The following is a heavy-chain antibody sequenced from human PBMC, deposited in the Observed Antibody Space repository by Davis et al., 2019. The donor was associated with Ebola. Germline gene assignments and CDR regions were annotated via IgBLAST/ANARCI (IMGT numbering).Heavy chain of an antibody. CDR2: IWYDGSNK. J-gene: IGHJ6*02. Sequence: GESLKISCAASGFTFSSYGMHWVRQAPGKGLEWVAVIWYDGSNKYYADSVKGRFTISRDNSKNTLYLQMNSLRAEDTAVYYCARELMTTLTYPNGMDVWGQGTTVTVSS. V-gene: IGHV3-33*01. CDR1: GFTFSSYG. CDR3: ARELMTTLTYPNGMDV. D-gene: IGHD4-11*01.